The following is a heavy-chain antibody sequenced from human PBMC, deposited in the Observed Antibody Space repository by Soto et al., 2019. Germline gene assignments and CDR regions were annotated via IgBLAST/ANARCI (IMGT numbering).Heavy chain of an antibody. J-gene: IGHJ6*02. CDR3: ARIRMAKIRNYYYGMDV. Sequence: SGPTLVNPTQTLTLTCTFSGFSLSTSGMCVSWIRQPPGKALEWLALIDWDDDKYYSTSLKTRLTISKDTSKNQVVLTMTNMDPVDTATYYCARIRMAKIRNYYYGMDVWGQGTTVTASS. D-gene: IGHD5-12*01. V-gene: IGHV2-70*01. CDR1: GFSLSTSGMC. CDR2: IDWDDDK.